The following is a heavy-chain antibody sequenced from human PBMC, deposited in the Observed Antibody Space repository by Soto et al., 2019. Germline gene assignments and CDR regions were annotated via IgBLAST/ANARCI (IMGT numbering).Heavy chain of an antibody. CDR2: FDPEDGET. V-gene: IGHV1-24*01. CDR3: ATNRLGYCSGGSCYFAFDI. D-gene: IGHD2-15*01. CDR1: GYTLTELS. Sequence: ASVKVSCKVSGYTLTELSVHWVRQAPGKGLEWMGGFDPEDGETIYAQKFQGRVTMTEDTSTDTAYMELSSLRSEDTAVYYCATNRLGYCSGGSCYFAFDIWGQGTMVTVSS. J-gene: IGHJ3*02.